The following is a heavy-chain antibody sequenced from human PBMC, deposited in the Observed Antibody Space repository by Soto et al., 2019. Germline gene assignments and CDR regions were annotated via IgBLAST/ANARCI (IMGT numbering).Heavy chain of an antibody. CDR1: GFTFSSYG. D-gene: IGHD3-22*01. CDR2: IWFDGSNK. J-gene: IGHJ4*02. Sequence: QVQLVESGGGVVQPGRSLRLSCAASGFTFSSYGMHWVRQAPGKGLEWVAVIWFDGSNKYYADSVKGRFTISRDNSKNTLYLKMNIQRAEDTSVYYCARDRYYDRSGDYFDYWGQGTLVTVSS. CDR3: ARDRYYDRSGDYFDY. V-gene: IGHV3-33*01.